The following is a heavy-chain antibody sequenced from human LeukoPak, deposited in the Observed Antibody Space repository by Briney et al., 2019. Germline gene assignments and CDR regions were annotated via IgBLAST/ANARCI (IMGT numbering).Heavy chain of an antibody. CDR2: ISYDGSNK. CDR3: LTLSGVWTGRPVP. CDR1: AFTFKKSG. Sequence: PGRSLRLSCAASAFTFKKSGMHWVRQAPGKGLEWVAVISYDGSNKYYADSVKGRFTISRDNSKNTLYLQMNSLKTEDTAIYYCLTLSGVWTGRPVPWGQGTLVTVSS. D-gene: IGHD3/OR15-3a*01. V-gene: IGHV3-30*03. J-gene: IGHJ5*02.